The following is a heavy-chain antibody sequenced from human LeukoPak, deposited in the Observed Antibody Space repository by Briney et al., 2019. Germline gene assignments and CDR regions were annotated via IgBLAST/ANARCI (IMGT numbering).Heavy chain of an antibody. CDR1: GGSISSYY. Sequence: SETLSLTCTVSGGSISSYYWSWIRQPAGKGLEWIGYIYYSGSTNYNPSLKSRVTISVDTSKNQFSLKLSSVTAADTAVYYCARHEGIVGATKYFDLWGRGTLVTVSS. V-gene: IGHV4-59*08. CDR3: ARHEGIVGATKYFDL. D-gene: IGHD1-26*01. CDR2: IYYSGST. J-gene: IGHJ2*01.